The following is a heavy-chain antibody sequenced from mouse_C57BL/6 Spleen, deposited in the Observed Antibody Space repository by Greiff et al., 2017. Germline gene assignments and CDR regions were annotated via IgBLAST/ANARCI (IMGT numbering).Heavy chain of an antibody. CDR2: ILPGSGST. CDR3: SRKGEYDYWFDY. V-gene: IGHV1-9*01. Sequence: VQLQQSGAELMKPGASVKLSCKATGYKFTGYWIEWVKQRPGHGLEWIGEILPGSGSTNYHEKFKGKATFTADTSSNTAYMQLSSLTTENSAIYCCSRKGEYDYWFDYWGQGTTLTVSS. CDR1: GYKFTGYW. J-gene: IGHJ2*01. D-gene: IGHD2-4*01.